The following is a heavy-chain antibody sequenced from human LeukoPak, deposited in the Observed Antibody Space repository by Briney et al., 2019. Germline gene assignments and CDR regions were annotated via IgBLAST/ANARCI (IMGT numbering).Heavy chain of an antibody. CDR3: ARSIGFIDY. CDR2: TFYRSKWYN. CDR1: GDXVSSKSAG. Sequence: SQTLSLTCAISGDXVSSKSAGWHWLRQSPSRGLEWLGRTFYRSKWYNDYGISVKSRITINPDTSKNQFSLQLNSVTPEDTAVYYCARSIGFIDYWGQGTLVTVSS. D-gene: IGHD3-10*01. J-gene: IGHJ4*02. V-gene: IGHV6-1*01.